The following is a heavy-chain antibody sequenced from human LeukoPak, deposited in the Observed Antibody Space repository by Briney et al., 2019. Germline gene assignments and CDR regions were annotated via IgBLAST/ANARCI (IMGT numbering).Heavy chain of an antibody. J-gene: IGHJ4*02. D-gene: IGHD6-19*01. CDR2: ISSNNYTI. CDR1: GFIFSEFY. CDR3: ARVGWYGVAGTPIDY. Sequence: GGSLRLSCAASGFIFSEFYMTWIRQAPGKGLEWVSYISSNNYTIYYADSVKGRFIISRNNAKNSLSLQMNSLRAEDTAVYYCARVGWYGVAGTPIDYWGQGTLVTVSS. V-gene: IGHV3-11*01.